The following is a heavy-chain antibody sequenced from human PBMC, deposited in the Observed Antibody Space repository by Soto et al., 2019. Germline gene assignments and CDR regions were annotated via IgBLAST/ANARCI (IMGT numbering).Heavy chain of an antibody. CDR2: INPSGGNT. CDR1: GYTFTSNY. J-gene: IGHJ5*02. CDR3: ARDPSISSSGAWWLDP. Sequence: QVQLVQSGAEVKKTGASVKVSCKASGYTFTSNYIHWVRRAPGQGLECMGTINPSGGNTNYAQKFQGRVTVTRDTSTSTVYMDLRSLTSEDTAVYYCARDPSISSSGAWWLDPWGQGTLVTVSS. D-gene: IGHD6-13*01. V-gene: IGHV1-46*01.